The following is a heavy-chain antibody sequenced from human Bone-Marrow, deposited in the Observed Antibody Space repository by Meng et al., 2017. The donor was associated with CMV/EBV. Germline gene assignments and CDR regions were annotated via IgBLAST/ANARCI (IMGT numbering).Heavy chain of an antibody. CDR2: ISSSSSYI. CDR1: GFTFSSYS. V-gene: IGHV3-21*01. Sequence: GESLKISCAASGFTFSSYSMNWVRQAPGKELEWVSSISSSSSYIYYADSVKGRFTISRDNAKNSLYLQMNSLRAEDTAVYYCARAEAPQNWGQGTLVTVSS. J-gene: IGHJ4*02. CDR3: ARAEAPQN.